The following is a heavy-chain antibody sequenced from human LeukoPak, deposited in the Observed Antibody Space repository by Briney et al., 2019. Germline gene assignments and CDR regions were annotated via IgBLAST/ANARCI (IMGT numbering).Heavy chain of an antibody. D-gene: IGHD3-22*01. J-gene: IGHJ4*02. CDR3: ARTYYDSTFGY. Sequence: SETLSLTCAVYGGSFSGYYWSWIRQPPGKGLEWVGEINHSGSTNYNPSLKSRVTISVDTSKNQFSLKLSSVTAADTAVYYCARTYYDSTFGYWGQGTLVTVSS. V-gene: IGHV4-34*01. CDR1: GGSFSGYY. CDR2: INHSGST.